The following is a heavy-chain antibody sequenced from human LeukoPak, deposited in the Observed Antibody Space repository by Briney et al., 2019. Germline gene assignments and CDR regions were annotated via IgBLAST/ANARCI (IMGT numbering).Heavy chain of an antibody. J-gene: IGHJ4*02. CDR1: GGSISSSSYY. V-gene: IGHV4-39*01. CDR3: ANSRMSSSSLALDY. Sequence: PSETLSLTCTVSGGSISSSSYYWGWIRQPPGKGLEWIGSIYYSGSTYYNPSLKSRVTISVDTSKNQFSLKLSSVTAADTAVYYCANSRMSSSSLALDYWGQGTLVTVSS. CDR2: IYYSGST. D-gene: IGHD6-6*01.